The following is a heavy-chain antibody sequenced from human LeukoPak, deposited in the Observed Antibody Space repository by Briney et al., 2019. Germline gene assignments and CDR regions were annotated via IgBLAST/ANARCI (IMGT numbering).Heavy chain of an antibody. J-gene: IGHJ4*02. CDR3: AREAWQQLVPGY. Sequence: GGSLRLSCATSGFSFTDYPMNWVRQVPGKGLESVSYISSSGSTIYYADSVKGRFTISRDNAKNSLYLQMNSLRDEDTAVYYCAREAWQQLVPGYWGQGTLVTVSS. CDR2: ISSSGSTI. V-gene: IGHV3-48*02. CDR1: GFSFTDYP. D-gene: IGHD6-13*01.